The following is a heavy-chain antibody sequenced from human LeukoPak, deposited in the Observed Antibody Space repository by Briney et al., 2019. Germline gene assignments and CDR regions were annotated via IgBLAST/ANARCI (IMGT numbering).Heavy chain of an antibody. D-gene: IGHD2/OR15-2a*01. J-gene: IGHJ4*02. Sequence: SSVNDSCMAFVDTDVRYPIGGLRPPPGQGREWVGGILSTYGAANYAQKFQGSVTTTADETANTAYMEQRNLRSEDTAVYYCARDRTGYGNYYFDSWGQGTPVTVSS. V-gene: IGHV1-69*13. CDR1: VDTDVRYP. CDR2: ILSTYGAA. CDR3: ARDRTGYGNYYFDS.